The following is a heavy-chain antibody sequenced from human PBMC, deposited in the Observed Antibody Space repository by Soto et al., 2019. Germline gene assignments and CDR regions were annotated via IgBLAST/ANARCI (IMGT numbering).Heavy chain of an antibody. CDR3: ARELGYCSSTSCYAFDI. Sequence: QVQLQESGPGLVKPSQTLSLTCTVSGGSISSGGYSWSWIRQHPGTGLAWIGYIYYSGSTYYHPSLKSRVTISVDTSKNQFSLKLGSVTAADTAVYYCARELGYCSSTSCYAFDIWGQGTMVTVSS. J-gene: IGHJ3*02. CDR1: GGSISSGGYS. D-gene: IGHD2-2*01. V-gene: IGHV4-31*03. CDR2: IYYSGST.